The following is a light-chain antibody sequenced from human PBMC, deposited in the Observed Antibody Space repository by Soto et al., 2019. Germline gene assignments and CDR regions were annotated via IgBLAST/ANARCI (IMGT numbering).Light chain of an antibody. J-gene: IGLJ2*01. Sequence: QSALTQPASVSGSPGQSITISCTGTSSDVGGYNLVSWYQQHTGKAPKLIIYQDTQRPSGVSDRFSASKSGNTASLTISGLQTEDEADYYCCSYAGSYTLILGGGTQLTVL. CDR1: SSDVGGYNL. CDR2: QDT. CDR3: CSYAGSYTLI. V-gene: IGLV2-23*01.